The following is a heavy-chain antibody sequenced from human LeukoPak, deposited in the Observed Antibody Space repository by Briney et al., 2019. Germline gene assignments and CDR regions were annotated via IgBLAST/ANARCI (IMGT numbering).Heavy chain of an antibody. V-gene: IGHV3-7*01. CDR3: ARDKIVGPTTLDY. Sequence: GGSLRLSCAASGFTFSGYWMSRVRQTPEKGLEWVANIKQDGYEKYYVDSVKGRFTISRDNAKNSLYLQMNSLRADDTAIYYCARDKIVGPTTLDYWGQGTLVTVSS. CDR2: IKQDGYEK. J-gene: IGHJ4*02. D-gene: IGHD1-26*01. CDR1: GFTFSGYW.